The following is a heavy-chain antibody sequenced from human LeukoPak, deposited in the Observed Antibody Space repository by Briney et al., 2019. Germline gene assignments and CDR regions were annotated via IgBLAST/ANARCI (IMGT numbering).Heavy chain of an antibody. Sequence: GGSLRLSCAASGFTVSSNYMSWVRQAPGKGLEWVSVIYSGGSTYYADSVKGRFTISRDNSKNTLYLQMNSLRAEDTAVYYCAGQYYSYGNAFDIWGQGTMVTVSS. CDR2: IYSGGST. V-gene: IGHV3-53*01. CDR3: AGQYYSYGNAFDI. J-gene: IGHJ3*02. D-gene: IGHD5-18*01. CDR1: GFTVSSNY.